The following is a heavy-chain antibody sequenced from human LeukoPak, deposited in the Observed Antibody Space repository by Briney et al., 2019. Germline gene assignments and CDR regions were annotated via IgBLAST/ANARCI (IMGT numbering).Heavy chain of an antibody. J-gene: IGHJ3*02. V-gene: IGHV4-39*07. CDR1: GDSISTSNSY. CDR2: IYYSGNT. CDR3: ARALGAFDI. Sequence: SETLSLTCTVSGDSISTSNSYWGWIRQPPGKGLEWIGSIYYSGNTYYNASLKSRVTISLDKSKNQVSLKLNSVTAADTAVYYCARALGAFDIWGQGTMVTVSS.